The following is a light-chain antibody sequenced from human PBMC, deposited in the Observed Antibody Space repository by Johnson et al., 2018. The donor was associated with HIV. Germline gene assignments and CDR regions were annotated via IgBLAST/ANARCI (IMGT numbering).Light chain of an antibody. Sequence: QAVLTQPPSVSAAPGQKVTISCSGSSSNIGNNYVSWYQQLPGAAPTLLIYEDNKRPSGIPDRFSGSKSGATATLGITGLQTGDEADYYCGAWDSRLRPAFFGTGTKVSVL. CDR3: GAWDSRLRPAF. J-gene: IGLJ1*01. CDR1: SSNIGNNY. CDR2: EDN. V-gene: IGLV1-51*02.